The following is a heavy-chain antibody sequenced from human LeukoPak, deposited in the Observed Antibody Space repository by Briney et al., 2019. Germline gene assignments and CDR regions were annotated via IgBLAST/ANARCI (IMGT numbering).Heavy chain of an antibody. J-gene: IGHJ4*02. CDR1: GFTFSSYA. V-gene: IGHV3-23*01. D-gene: IGHD3-22*01. CDR2: ISGSGGST. Sequence: PGGSLRLSCAASGFTFSSYAMSWVRQAPGKGLEWVSAISGSGGSTYYADSVKGRFTISRDNSKNTLYLQMNSLRAEDTAVYYCARLIGIVVVTTSYFDYWGQGTLVTVSS. CDR3: ARLIGIVVVTTSYFDY.